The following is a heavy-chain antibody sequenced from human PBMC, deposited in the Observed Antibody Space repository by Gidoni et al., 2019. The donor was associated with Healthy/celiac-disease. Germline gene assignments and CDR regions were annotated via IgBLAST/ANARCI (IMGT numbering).Heavy chain of an antibody. CDR1: GGSISSGGYY. CDR2: IYYSGST. CDR3: ARYRRITGTTGGDKSSYWYFDL. V-gene: IGHV4-31*03. Sequence: QVQLQESGPGLVKPSQTLSLTCPVSGGSISSGGYYWSWIRQHPGKGLEWIGYIYYSGSTYYNPSLKSRVTISVDTSKNQFSLKLSSVTAADTAVYYCARYRRITGTTGGDKSSYWYFDLWGRGTLVTVSS. J-gene: IGHJ2*01. D-gene: IGHD1-7*01.